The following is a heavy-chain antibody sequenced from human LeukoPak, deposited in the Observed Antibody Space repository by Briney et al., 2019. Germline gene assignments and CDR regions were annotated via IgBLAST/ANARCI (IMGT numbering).Heavy chain of an antibody. Sequence: PGGSLRLSCAASGFTFSSFAMHWVRQAPGKGLEYLSAIYSDGSRTYYADSVKGRFTISRDNSKNTLYFEMSSLRVEDTAVYYCVKSPGSGWPDWGQGTLLTVSS. CDR1: GFTFSSFA. D-gene: IGHD6-19*01. CDR3: VKSPGSGWPD. V-gene: IGHV3-64D*06. J-gene: IGHJ4*02. CDR2: IYSDGSRT.